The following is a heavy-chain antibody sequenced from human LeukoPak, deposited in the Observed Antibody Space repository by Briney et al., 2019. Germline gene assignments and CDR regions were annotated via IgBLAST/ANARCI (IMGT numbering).Heavy chain of an antibody. J-gene: IGHJ4*02. Sequence: PGGSLRLSCAASGFTFDRYWMHWARQTPGKRLVWVSRINQDGRYISYADSVQGRFTISRDTAKSTLFLQMNSLRVEDTAIYFCAREATVGGALEDWGQGALVTVSS. V-gene: IGHV3-74*01. CDR2: INQDGRYI. CDR3: AREATVGGALED. D-gene: IGHD1-26*01. CDR1: GFTFDRYW.